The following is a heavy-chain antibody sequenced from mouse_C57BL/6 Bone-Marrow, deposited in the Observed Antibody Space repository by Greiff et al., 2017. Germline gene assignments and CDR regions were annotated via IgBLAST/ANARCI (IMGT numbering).Heavy chain of an antibody. V-gene: IGHV1-69*01. J-gene: IGHJ2*01. D-gene: IGHD1-1*01. CDR1: GYTFTSYW. Sequence: VQLQQPGAELVMPGASVKLSCKASGYTFTSYWMHWVKQRPGQGLEWIGEIDPSDSYTNYNQKFKGKSTLTVDKSSSTAYMQLSSLTSEDSAVYYCARGRYYGSSYVHFDYWGQGTTLTVSS. CDR2: IDPSDSYT. CDR3: ARGRYYGSSYVHFDY.